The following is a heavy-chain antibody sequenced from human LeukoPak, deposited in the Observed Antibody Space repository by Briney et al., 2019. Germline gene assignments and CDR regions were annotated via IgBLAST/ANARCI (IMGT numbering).Heavy chain of an antibody. V-gene: IGHV4-59*12. CDR2: IYNSGNT. D-gene: IGHD2-2*01. CDR3: ARDGGLLAAINYYYMDV. Sequence: PSETLSLTCTVSGGFINSYYWTWIRQPPGKGLEWIGNIYNSGNTNYNPSLKSRVTMSVDTPKNQFSLKLSSVTAADTAVYYCARDGGLLAAINYYYMDVWGKGTTVTISS. CDR1: GGFINSYY. J-gene: IGHJ6*03.